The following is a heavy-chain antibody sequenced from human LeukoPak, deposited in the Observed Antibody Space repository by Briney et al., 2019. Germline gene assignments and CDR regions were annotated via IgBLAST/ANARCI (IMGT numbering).Heavy chain of an antibody. J-gene: IGHJ6*02. CDR2: ISSSSSYI. D-gene: IGHD5-18*01. Sequence: GGSLRLSCAASGFTFSSYSMNWVRQAPGKGLEWVSSISSSSSYIYYADSVKGRFTISRDNAKNSLYLQMNSLRAEDTAVYYCARGPMVTGYYYGMDVWGQGTTVTVSS. CDR3: ARGPMVTGYYYGMDV. CDR1: GFTFSSYS. V-gene: IGHV3-21*01.